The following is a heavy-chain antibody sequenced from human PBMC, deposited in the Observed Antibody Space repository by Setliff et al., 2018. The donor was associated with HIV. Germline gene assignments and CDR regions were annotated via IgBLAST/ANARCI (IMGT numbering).Heavy chain of an antibody. V-gene: IGHV1-46*01. Sequence: RASVKVSCKASGYIVTSNYIHWVRQAPGQGLEWMGEINPGSGTTHYAQKFQGRVTLTSDTSTNTVYMELSSLRSEDTAVYYCAREGPKTYYFDYWGQGTLVTVSS. J-gene: IGHJ4*02. CDR3: AREGPKTYYFDY. CDR2: INPGSGTT. CDR1: GYIVTSNY.